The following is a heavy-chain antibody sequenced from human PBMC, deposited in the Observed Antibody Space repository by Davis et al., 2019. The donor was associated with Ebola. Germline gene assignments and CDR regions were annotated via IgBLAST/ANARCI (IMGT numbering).Heavy chain of an antibody. CDR2: ISNSGSTI. D-gene: IGHD3-16*01. Sequence: GGSLRLSCAASGFTFSSYAMSWVRQAPGKGLEWVSYISNSGSTIYYADSVRGRFTVSRDNAKNSLYLQMNSLRAEDTATYYCAREGGYWGQGTLVTVSS. CDR1: GFTFSSYA. V-gene: IGHV3-48*04. CDR3: AREGGY. J-gene: IGHJ4*02.